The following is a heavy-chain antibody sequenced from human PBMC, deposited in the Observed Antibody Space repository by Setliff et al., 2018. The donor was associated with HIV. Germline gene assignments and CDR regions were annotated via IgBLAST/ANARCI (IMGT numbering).Heavy chain of an antibody. Sequence: ASVKVSCKASGYTFTSYYMHWVRQAHGQGLEWMGIINPSGGSTSYAQKFQGRVTMTRDTSTSTVYMELSSLRSEDTAVDYCARSKTYYYDSSGIYDDYNYYGMDVWGQGTTVTVSS. J-gene: IGHJ6*02. CDR1: GYTFTSYY. CDR3: ARSKTYYYDSSGIYDDYNYYGMDV. V-gene: IGHV1-46*01. CDR2: INPSGGST. D-gene: IGHD3-22*01.